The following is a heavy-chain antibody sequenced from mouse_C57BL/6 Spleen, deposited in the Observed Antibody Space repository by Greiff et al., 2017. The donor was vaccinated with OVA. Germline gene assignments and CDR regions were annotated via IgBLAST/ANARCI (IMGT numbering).Heavy chain of an antibody. V-gene: IGHV1-64*01. J-gene: IGHJ2*01. D-gene: IGHD1-1*01. CDR3: ARWGTTVVANDY. CDR2: IHPNSGST. Sequence: QVQLQQPGAELVKPGASVKLSCKASGYTFTSYWMHWVKQRPGQGLEWIGMIHPNSGSTNYNEKFKSKATLTVDKSSSTAYMQLSSLTSEDSAVYYCARWGTTVVANDYWGQGTTLTVSS. CDR1: GYTFTSYW.